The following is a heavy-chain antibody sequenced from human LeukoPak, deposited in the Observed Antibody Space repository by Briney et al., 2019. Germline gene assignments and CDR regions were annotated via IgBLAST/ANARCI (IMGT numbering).Heavy chain of an antibody. V-gene: IGHV3-30*18. D-gene: IGHD6-13*01. CDR1: GFTFSSYG. Sequence: PGGSLRLSCAASGFTFSSYGMHWVRQAPGKGLEWVAVISYDGSNKYYADSVKGRFTISRDNSKNTLYLQMNSLRAEDTAVYYCAKDGSSSWYGVGSYWGQGTLVTVSS. CDR2: ISYDGSNK. CDR3: AKDGSSSWYGVGSY. J-gene: IGHJ4*02.